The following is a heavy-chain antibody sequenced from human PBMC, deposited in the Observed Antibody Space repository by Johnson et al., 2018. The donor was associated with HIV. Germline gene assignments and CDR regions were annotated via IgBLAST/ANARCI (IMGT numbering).Heavy chain of an antibody. D-gene: IGHD5-24*01. J-gene: IGHJ3*02. Sequence: QVQLVESGGGLVKPGGSLRLSCAASGFTFNDYYMNWMRQAPGKGLEWVSHISSSGATTYYADSVKGRFTISRDNARNFLYLQMNSVRAEDTALYFCARVLNARPQWAFDIWGQGTMVTVSS. CDR1: GFTFNDYY. V-gene: IGHV3-11*01. CDR3: ARVLNARPQWAFDI. CDR2: ISSSGATT.